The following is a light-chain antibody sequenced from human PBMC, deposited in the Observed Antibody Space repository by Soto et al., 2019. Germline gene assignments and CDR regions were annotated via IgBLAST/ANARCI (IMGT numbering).Light chain of an antibody. J-gene: IGKJ5*01. Sequence: EIVLTQSPVTLSLSPGERATLSCMASQTFRNLLAWYQQKPGQPPRLLIYDGYYRATDTPPRFSGSGSGTDFTLTISSLEPEDSAVYYCQQRNMWPITFGQGTRLEI. CDR1: QTFRNL. V-gene: IGKV3-11*01. CDR2: DGY. CDR3: QQRNMWPIT.